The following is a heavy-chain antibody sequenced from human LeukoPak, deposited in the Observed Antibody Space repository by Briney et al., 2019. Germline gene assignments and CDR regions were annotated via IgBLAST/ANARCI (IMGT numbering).Heavy chain of an antibody. V-gene: IGHV3-23*01. CDR1: GFTFSSYA. Sequence: GGSLRLSCAASGFTFSSYAMSWVRQAPGKGLEWVSAISGSGGSTYYADSVEGRFTISRDNSKNTLYLQMNSLRAEDTAVYYCAKYSSGWYALNYFDYWGQGTLVTASS. D-gene: IGHD6-13*01. J-gene: IGHJ4*02. CDR2: ISGSGGST. CDR3: AKYSSGWYALNYFDY.